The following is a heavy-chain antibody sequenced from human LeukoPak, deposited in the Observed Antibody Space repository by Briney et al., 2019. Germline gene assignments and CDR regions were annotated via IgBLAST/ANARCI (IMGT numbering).Heavy chain of an antibody. CDR1: GVSISGSTFY. V-gene: IGHV4-39*01. CDR2: VYYTGGT. J-gene: IGHJ4*02. CDR3: AGLCGPPLDAKNN. Sequence: PSETLSLTCIVSGVSISGSTFYWAWLRQPPGKGVEWIRGVYYTGGTSYCQSFISIVAISVDKTKKQFSLRLNSVTAAATAVEYCAGLCGPPLDAKNNWGQGARVTVSS. D-gene: IGHD2-2*01.